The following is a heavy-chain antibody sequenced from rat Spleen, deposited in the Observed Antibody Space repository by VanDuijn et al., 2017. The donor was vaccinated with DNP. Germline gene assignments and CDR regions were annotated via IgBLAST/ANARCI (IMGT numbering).Heavy chain of an antibody. V-gene: IGHV5-19*01. D-gene: IGHD1-11*01. CDR3: ATGVYGGYEDWFAY. CDR1: GFSFRNFG. Sequence: EVQLVEPGGGLVQPGKSLKLSCAASGFSFRNFGMHWIRQAPTKGLEWVASITTNGGSTYYPDSVKGRFTISRDNAKNSQYLQMDSLRSEDTATYYCATGVYGGYEDWFAYWGQGTLVTVSS. CDR2: ITTNGGST. J-gene: IGHJ3*01.